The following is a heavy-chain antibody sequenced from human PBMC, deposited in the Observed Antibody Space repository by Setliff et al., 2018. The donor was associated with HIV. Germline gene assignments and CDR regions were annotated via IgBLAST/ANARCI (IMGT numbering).Heavy chain of an antibody. CDR3: ATEKKTYGSDGAPLVS. Sequence: MWVAAINHDGSIIKYADSVKGRFTISRDDAKNTVYLQMNSLRGDDTALYYCATEKKTYGSDGAPLVSWGQGTLVTVSS. CDR2: INHDGSII. V-gene: IGHV3-74*03. J-gene: IGHJ4*02. D-gene: IGHD3-10*01.